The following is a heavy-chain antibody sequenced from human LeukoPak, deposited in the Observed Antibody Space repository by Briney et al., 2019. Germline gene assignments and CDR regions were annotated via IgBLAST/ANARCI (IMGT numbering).Heavy chain of an antibody. V-gene: IGHV4-4*07. CDR2: IYSTGST. D-gene: IGHD6-19*01. CDR1: GGSISSYY. CDR3: ARDRSGWYGQEY. Sequence: SETLSLTCTVSGGSISSYYWSWIRQPAGKGLEWIGRIYSTGSTNHNPSLKSRVTISVDNSKNQFSLKLSSVTAADTAVYYCARDRSGWYGQEYWGQGNLVTVSS. J-gene: IGHJ4*02.